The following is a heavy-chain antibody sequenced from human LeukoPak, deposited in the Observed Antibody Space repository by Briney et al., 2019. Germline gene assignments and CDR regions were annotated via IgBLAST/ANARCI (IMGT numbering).Heavy chain of an antibody. V-gene: IGHV1-46*01. D-gene: IGHD3-22*01. Sequence: ASVKVSCKASGYTFTSYYMHWVRQAPGQGLEWMGIINPSGGSTSYAQKFQGRVTMTRDMSTSTVYMELSSLRSEDTAVYYCARITMTKTLRYYFDYWGQGTLVTVSS. J-gene: IGHJ4*02. CDR3: ARITMTKTLRYYFDY. CDR1: GYTFTSYY. CDR2: INPSGGST.